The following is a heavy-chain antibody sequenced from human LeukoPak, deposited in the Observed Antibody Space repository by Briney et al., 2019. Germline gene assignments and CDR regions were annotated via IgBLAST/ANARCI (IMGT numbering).Heavy chain of an antibody. D-gene: IGHD5-24*01. J-gene: IGHJ4*02. V-gene: IGHV3-53*01. CDR1: GFTVSSNY. CDR3: ASRDGYNYVRDY. Sequence: GGSLRLSRAASGFTVSSNYMSWVRRAPGKGLEWVSVIYSGGSTYYADSVKGRFTISRDNSKNTLYLQMNSLRAEDTAVYYCASRDGYNYVRDYWGQGTLVTVSS. CDR2: IYSGGST.